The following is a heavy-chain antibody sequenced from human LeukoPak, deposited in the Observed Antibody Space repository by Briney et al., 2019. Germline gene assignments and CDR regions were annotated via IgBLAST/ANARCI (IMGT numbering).Heavy chain of an antibody. CDR2: IDPSDSYT. CDR1: GYSFTSYW. Sequence: GESLKISCKDSGYSFTSYWISWVRQMPGKGLEWMGRIDPSDSYTNYSPSFQGHVTISADKSISTAYLQWSSLKASDTAMYYCARRCSSSSCPFEYWGQGTLVTVSS. CDR3: ARRCSSSSCPFEY. D-gene: IGHD2-2*01. J-gene: IGHJ4*02. V-gene: IGHV5-10-1*01.